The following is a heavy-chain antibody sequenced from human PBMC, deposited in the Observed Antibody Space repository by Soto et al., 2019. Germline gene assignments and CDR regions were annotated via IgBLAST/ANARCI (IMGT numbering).Heavy chain of an antibody. J-gene: IGHJ5*02. CDR3: ARVPIDTYMIYWSDP. CDR2: IYFSGRT. V-gene: IGHV4-61*08. CDR1: GDSVSSGDYY. Sequence: QVQLRESDPGLVKPSETLSLTCTVSGDSVSSGDYYWTWIRQPPGKGLEWVGHIYFSGRTNYIPSLESRVTISLDTSKNQFSLKLTSVTAADTAVYYCARVPIDTYMIYWSDPWGQGTLVTVSS. D-gene: IGHD3-16*01.